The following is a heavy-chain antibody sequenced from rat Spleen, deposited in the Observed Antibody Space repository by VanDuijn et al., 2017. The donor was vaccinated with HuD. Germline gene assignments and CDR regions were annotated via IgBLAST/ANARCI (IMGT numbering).Heavy chain of an antibody. CDR1: GFTFSDYD. D-gene: IGHD1-9*01. CDR2: ISYDGSNT. J-gene: IGHJ2*01. V-gene: IGHV5-7*01. CDR3: VRLHTMGITEDY. Sequence: EVQLVESGGGLVQPGRSMKLSCAASGFTFSDYDMAWVRQAPKKGLEWVATISYDGSNTNYRNSVKGRFTISRDNAKSTLYLQMDSLRSEDTATYYWVRLHTMGITEDYWGQGVMVTVSS.